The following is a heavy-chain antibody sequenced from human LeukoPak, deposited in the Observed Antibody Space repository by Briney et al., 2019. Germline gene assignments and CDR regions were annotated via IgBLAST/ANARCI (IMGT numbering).Heavy chain of an antibody. V-gene: IGHV3-53*01. J-gene: IGHJ4*02. Sequence: PGGSLRLSCAASGVTVSSHYMSWVRQAPGKGLEWVSVIYSGGDTYYADSVKGRFTMSRDTSKNTVYLQMNYLRAEDTAVYYCVRWGSYPSLTDYWGQGTLVTVSS. CDR2: IYSGGDT. CDR3: VRWGSYPSLTDY. D-gene: IGHD3-16*01. CDR1: GVTVSSHY.